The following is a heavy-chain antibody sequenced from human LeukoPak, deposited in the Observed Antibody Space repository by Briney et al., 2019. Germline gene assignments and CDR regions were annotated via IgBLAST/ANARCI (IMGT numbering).Heavy chain of an antibody. CDR3: ARYCSGGSCYGEYYGMDV. V-gene: IGHV4-4*02. J-gene: IGHJ6*02. D-gene: IGHD2-15*01. Sequence: PSGTLSLTCAVSGGSISSSNWWSWVRQPPGKGLEWIGEIYHSGSTNYNPSLKSRVTISVDKSKNQFSLKLSSVTAADTAVYYCARYCSGGSCYGEYYGMDVWGQGTTVTVSS. CDR1: GGSISSSNW. CDR2: IYHSGST.